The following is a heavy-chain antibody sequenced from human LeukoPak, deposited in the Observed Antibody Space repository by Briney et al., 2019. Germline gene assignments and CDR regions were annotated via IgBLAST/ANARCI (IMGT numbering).Heavy chain of an antibody. Sequence: GGSLRLSCAASGFTFSSYAMSWVRQAPGKGLEWVSAISGSGGSTYYADSVKGRLTISRDNSKNTLYLQMNSLIADDTAVYYCAKSAGCSSPACSADYWGQGTLVTVSS. D-gene: IGHD2-2*01. V-gene: IGHV3-23*01. CDR1: GFTFSSYA. J-gene: IGHJ4*02. CDR3: AKSAGCSSPACSADY. CDR2: ISGSGGST.